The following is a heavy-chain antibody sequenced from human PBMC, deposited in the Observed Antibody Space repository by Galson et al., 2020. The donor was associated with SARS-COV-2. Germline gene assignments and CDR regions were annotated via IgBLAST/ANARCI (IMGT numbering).Heavy chain of an antibody. Sequence: GESLKIPCKGSGYSFTSYWIVWVRQMPGKGLEWMGIIYPGYSDTRYSPSFQGQVTISADKSISTAYLQWSSLKASDTAMYYCARGSIAAAGTLWYFQHWGQGTLVTVSS. J-gene: IGHJ1*01. V-gene: IGHV5-51*01. D-gene: IGHD6-13*01. CDR1: GYSFTSYW. CDR2: IYPGYSDT. CDR3: ARGSIAAAGTLWYFQH.